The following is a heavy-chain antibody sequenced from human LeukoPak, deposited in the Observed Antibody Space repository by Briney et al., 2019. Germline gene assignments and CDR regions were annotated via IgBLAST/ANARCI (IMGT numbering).Heavy chain of an antibody. Sequence: GGSLRLSCAASGFTFSRYAMNWVRQAPGKGLEWVSTISGSDGSTYYADSVKGRFTISRDNSKNTLYLQMNSLRAEDTAVYYCAKSKVVAATMGRFDYWGQGTLVTVSS. V-gene: IGHV3-23*01. CDR3: AKSKVVAATMGRFDY. CDR1: GFTFSRYA. D-gene: IGHD2-15*01. CDR2: ISGSDGST. J-gene: IGHJ4*02.